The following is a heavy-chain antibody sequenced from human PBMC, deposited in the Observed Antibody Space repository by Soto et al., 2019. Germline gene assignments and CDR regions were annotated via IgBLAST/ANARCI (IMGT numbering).Heavy chain of an antibody. J-gene: IGHJ4*02. V-gene: IGHV3-33*06. CDR1: GFAFSYHG. D-gene: IGHD3-22*01. CDR3: AKDDDTSSHYSLLDF. Sequence: QVQLVESGGGVVQPGTSLRLSCAASGFAFSYHGIHWVRQAPGKGLEWVAVTWSGGRGEYYADSVRGRFTISRDNSKTTVYLQMNSLRVEDTAGYYCAKDDDTSSHYSLLDFRGQGTLVTVSS. CDR2: TWSGGRGE.